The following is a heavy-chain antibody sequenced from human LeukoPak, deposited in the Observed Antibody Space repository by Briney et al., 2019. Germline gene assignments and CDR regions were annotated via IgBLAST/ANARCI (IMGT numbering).Heavy chain of an antibody. D-gene: IGHD3-22*01. J-gene: IGHJ5*02. V-gene: IGHV3-30*02. CDR1: GFTFSSYG. CDR3: AEAKRGYYDSSGYHR. CDR2: IRYDGSNK. Sequence: PGGSLRLSCAASGFTFSSYGMHWVRQAPGKGLEWVAFIRYDGSNKYYADSVKGRFTISRDNSKNTLYLQMNSLRAEDTAVYYCAEAKRGYYDSSGYHRWGQGTLVTVSP.